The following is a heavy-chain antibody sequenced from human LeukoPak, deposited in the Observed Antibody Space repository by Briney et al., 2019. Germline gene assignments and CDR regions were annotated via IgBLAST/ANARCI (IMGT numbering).Heavy chain of an antibody. J-gene: IGHJ4*02. CDR3: AGESETSGWYDY. Sequence: PGGSLRLSCAAPGFIFDNYAIHWVRQAPGKGLEWVSLISGDGGSTFYADSMRGRFTISRDNTRKSLSLQMSSLRSEDTALYYCAGESETSGWYDYWGQGTLVTVSS. CDR2: ISGDGGST. CDR1: GFIFDNYA. D-gene: IGHD6-19*01. V-gene: IGHV3-43*02.